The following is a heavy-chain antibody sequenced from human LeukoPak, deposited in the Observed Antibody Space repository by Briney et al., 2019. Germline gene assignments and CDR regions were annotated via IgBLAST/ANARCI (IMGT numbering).Heavy chain of an antibody. CDR2: ISSRGRTI. J-gene: IGHJ4*02. V-gene: IGHV3-48*03. CDR3: AVNYDLDY. Sequence: PGGSLRLSCAASGFTFSSYEMNWVRQAPGKGLEWVSYISSRGRTIYYADSVQGRFTISRDNAKNSLYLQMNSLRAENTAVYYCAVNYDLDYWGQGTLVTVSS. D-gene: IGHD4-11*01. CDR1: GFTFSSYE.